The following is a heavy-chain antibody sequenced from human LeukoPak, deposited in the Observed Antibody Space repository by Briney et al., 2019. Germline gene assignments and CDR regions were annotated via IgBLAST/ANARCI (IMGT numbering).Heavy chain of an antibody. J-gene: IGHJ4*02. CDR3: ATARNFRFEY. CDR2: MNGEGTTI. D-gene: IGHD1-7*01. CDR1: GLTFRTTW. V-gene: IGHV3-74*01. Sequence: GGSLRLSCATSGLTFRTTWMHWVRQAPGKGLMWVSRMNGEGTTIDYADSVKGRFTVSRDYAMNTLFLQMNNLRTEDTALYFCATARNFRFEYWGQGSLVIVSA.